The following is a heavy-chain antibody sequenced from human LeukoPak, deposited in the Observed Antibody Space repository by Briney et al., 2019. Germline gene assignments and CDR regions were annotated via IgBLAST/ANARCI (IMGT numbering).Heavy chain of an antibody. CDR2: ISGGGTA. CDR3: ARGKEMTKTSGYYSFDY. V-gene: IGHV4-4*07. CDR1: SGSINYYF. J-gene: IGHJ4*02. D-gene: IGHD3-9*01. Sequence: SETLSLTCPVSSGSINYYFWTWVRPPAGRGLEWIGRISGGGTAYYNPSLESRVTISLDTSNNQFSLKVTFVTAADTAVNFCARGKEMTKTSGYYSFDYWGQGTVVSVSS.